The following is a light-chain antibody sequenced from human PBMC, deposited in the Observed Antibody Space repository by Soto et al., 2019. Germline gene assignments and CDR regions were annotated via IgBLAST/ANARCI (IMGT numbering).Light chain of an antibody. J-gene: IGKJ5*01. CDR2: AAS. CDR3: QQSYGTPIT. CDR1: QSISNH. V-gene: IGKV1-39*01. Sequence: DIQMTHPTSSLSASVEDRVIITCRASQSISNHLNWYQQKPGKAPKLLIFAASSLQSEVPSRFSGSGSGTDFTLTITSLQPEDFATYYCQQSYGTPITFGQGTRLEIK.